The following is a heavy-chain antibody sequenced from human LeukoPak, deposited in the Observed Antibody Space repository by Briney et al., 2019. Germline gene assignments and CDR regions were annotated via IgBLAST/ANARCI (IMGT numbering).Heavy chain of an antibody. J-gene: IGHJ4*02. CDR2: FDPEDGET. CDR3: ATLPLLGYCSSTSCSIDY. Sequence: ASVKVSCKVSGYTLTELSMHWVRQAPGKGLEWMGGFDPEDGETIYAQKFQGRVTMTEDTSTDTAYMELSSLRSEDTAVYYCATLPLLGYCSSTSCSIDYWGQGTLVTVSS. D-gene: IGHD2-2*01. V-gene: IGHV1-24*01. CDR1: GYTLTELS.